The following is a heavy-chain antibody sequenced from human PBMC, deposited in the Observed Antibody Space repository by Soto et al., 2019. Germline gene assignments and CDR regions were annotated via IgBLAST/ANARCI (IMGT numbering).Heavy chain of an antibody. D-gene: IGHD3-22*01. J-gene: IGHJ4*02. CDR2: IVPLFGTT. Sequence: ASVKVSCKTSGGTFSRHAINWVRQAPVQVLEWMGGIVPLFGTTNYAQKFKGRVTTSADESTSTAYMELSSLTSEDAAVYYCARAAIHGSSWYYCVRDWTHYDSSGPGDYWGQGTLVTVSS. CDR1: GGTFSRHA. CDR3: ARAAIHGSSWYYCVRDWTHYDSSGPGDY. V-gene: IGHV1-69*13.